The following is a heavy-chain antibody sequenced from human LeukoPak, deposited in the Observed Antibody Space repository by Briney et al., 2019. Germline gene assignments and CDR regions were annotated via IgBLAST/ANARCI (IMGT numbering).Heavy chain of an antibody. CDR2: ISGSGGST. Sequence: GGSLRLSCAASGFTFSSYAMSWVRQAPGKGLEWVSAISGSGGSTYYADSVKGRFTISRDNSKNTLYLQMNSLRAEDTAVYFCAKGGTGYCSSTSCLYYFDYWGQGTLVTVSS. D-gene: IGHD2-2*01. V-gene: IGHV3-23*01. CDR1: GFTFSSYA. J-gene: IGHJ4*02. CDR3: AKGGTGYCSSTSCLYYFDY.